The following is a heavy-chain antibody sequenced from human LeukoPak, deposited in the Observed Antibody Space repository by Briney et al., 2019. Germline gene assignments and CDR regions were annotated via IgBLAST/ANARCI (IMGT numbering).Heavy chain of an antibody. CDR1: GDSINSYY. D-gene: IGHD3-10*01. CDR3: ARASVLLWFGELLGIDY. V-gene: IGHV4-59*01. Sequence: SETLSLTCTVSGDSINSYYWSWIRQPPGKGLEWIGYIYNSESTNYNPSLKSRVTISVDTSKNQFSLKLSSVTAADTAVYYCARASVLLWFGELLGIDYWGQGTLVTVSS. J-gene: IGHJ4*02. CDR2: IYNSEST.